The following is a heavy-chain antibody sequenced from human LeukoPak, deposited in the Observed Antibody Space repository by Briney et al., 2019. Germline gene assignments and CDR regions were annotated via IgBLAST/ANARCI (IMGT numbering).Heavy chain of an antibody. CDR1: GGTFSSYA. J-gene: IGHJ4*02. Sequence: SVKVSCKASGGTFSSYAISWVRQAPGQRLEWMGRIIPILGIANYAQKFQGRVTITADKSTSTAYMELSSLRSEDTAVYYCARREIRYGGGVDYWGQGTLVTVSS. CDR3: ARREIRYGGGVDY. D-gene: IGHD4-23*01. CDR2: IIPILGIA. V-gene: IGHV1-69*04.